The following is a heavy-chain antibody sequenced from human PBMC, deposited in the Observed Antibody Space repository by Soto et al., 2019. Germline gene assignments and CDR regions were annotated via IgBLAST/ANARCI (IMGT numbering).Heavy chain of an antibody. D-gene: IGHD2-2*01. CDR2: IIPISETT. V-gene: IGHV1-69*01. CDR3: ARSQGSSTSVENYYYYYYGMDV. J-gene: IGHJ6*02. CDR1: GGTFSSYA. Sequence: QVQLVQSGAEVKKPGSSVKVSCKASGGTFSSYAISWVRQAPGQGLEWMGGIIPISETTNYAQKFQGRVTITAYESKSTAYMELRSLRSEDKAVYYCARSQGSSTSVENYYYYYYGMDVWGQGTTVTVSS.